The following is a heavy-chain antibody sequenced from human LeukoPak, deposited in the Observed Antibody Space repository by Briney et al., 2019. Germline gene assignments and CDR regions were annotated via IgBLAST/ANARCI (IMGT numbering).Heavy chain of an antibody. Sequence: PSETLSLTCTVSGGSISSSSYYWGWIRQPPGKGLEWIGSIYYSGSTYYNPSLKSRVTISVDTSKNQFSLKLSSVTAADTAVYYCARGLRKDFWSGYSGRWLTDAYPFDPWGQGTLVTVSS. CDR3: ARGLRKDFWSGYSGRWLTDAYPFDP. CDR2: IYYSGST. D-gene: IGHD3-3*01. V-gene: IGHV4-39*01. CDR1: GGSISSSSYY. J-gene: IGHJ5*02.